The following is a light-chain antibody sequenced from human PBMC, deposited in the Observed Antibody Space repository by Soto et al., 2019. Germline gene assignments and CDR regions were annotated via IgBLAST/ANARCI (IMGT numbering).Light chain of an antibody. CDR2: KVT. V-gene: IGLV2-8*01. CDR1: SRDVGGYNL. Sequence: QSALTQPPSASGSLGQSVTIACTGTSRDVGGYNLVSWYQQHPGKAPKLIIYKVTQRPSGVPDRFSGSKSGNTASLTVSGLQAEDDADYHCSSYAGINNFVFGTGTKVTVL. J-gene: IGLJ1*01. CDR3: SSYAGINNFV.